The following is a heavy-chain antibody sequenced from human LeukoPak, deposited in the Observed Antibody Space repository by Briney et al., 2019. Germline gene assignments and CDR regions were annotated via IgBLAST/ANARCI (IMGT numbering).Heavy chain of an antibody. D-gene: IGHD6-13*01. J-gene: IGHJ5*02. Sequence: SETLSLTCTVTGGSISSYYWSWIRQPPGKGLEWIGYIYYSGSTNYNPSLKSRVTISVDTSKNQFSLKLSSVTAADTAVYYCARDSSSWGNWFDPWGQGTLVTVSS. V-gene: IGHV4-59*01. CDR2: IYYSGST. CDR1: GGSISSYY. CDR3: ARDSSSWGNWFDP.